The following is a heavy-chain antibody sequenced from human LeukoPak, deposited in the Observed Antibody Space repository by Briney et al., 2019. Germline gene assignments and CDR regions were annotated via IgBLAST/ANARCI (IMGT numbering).Heavy chain of an antibody. J-gene: IGHJ5*02. CDR3: ARVGSCSTTSCYRRDNNWFDP. CDR2: AYYSGST. Sequence: SETLSPTCTVSGGSIVTSHSYWGWIRQPPGKGVEWLGSAYYSGSTYYNPSIESRVTISINTSKNQFSLKLRSVTAADTAIYYCARVGSCSTTSCYRRDNNWFDPWGQGTLVTVSS. CDR1: GGSIVTSHSY. D-gene: IGHD2-2*02. V-gene: IGHV4-39*07.